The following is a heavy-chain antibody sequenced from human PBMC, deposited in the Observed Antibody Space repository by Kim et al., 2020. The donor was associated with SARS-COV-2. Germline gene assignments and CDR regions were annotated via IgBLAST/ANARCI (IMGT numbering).Heavy chain of an antibody. CDR2: TNEDGTTT. J-gene: IGHJ4*02. V-gene: IGHV3-74*01. CDR3: ARDLSGADDY. D-gene: IGHD3-10*01. Sequence: GGSLRLSCAASGFPFRRYGMHWVRQVPGKGLVWVSRTNEDGTTTNYADSVKGRFTISRDNAENTLYLQMNSLTAEDTAVYYCARDLSGADDYWGQGTLVT. CDR1: GFPFRRYG.